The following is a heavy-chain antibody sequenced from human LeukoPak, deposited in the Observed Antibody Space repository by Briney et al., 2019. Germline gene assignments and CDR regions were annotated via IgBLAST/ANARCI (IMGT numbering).Heavy chain of an antibody. Sequence: SETLSLTCAVSGYSLSSGYYWGGIRRPPGKGREGIGSIYNSGSTYYNPSLKSRVTISVDTSKPQFSLKLSSVTAADTAVYYCARGPIVVVTAPIRYWGQGTLVTVSS. CDR2: IYNSGST. CDR3: ARGPIVVVTAPIRY. D-gene: IGHD2-21*02. V-gene: IGHV4-38-2*01. J-gene: IGHJ4*02. CDR1: GYSLSSGYY.